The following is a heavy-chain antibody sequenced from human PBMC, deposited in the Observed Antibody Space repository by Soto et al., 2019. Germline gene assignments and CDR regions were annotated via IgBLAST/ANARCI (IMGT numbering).Heavy chain of an antibody. Sequence: SETLSLTCTVSGGSISSSSYYWGWIRQPPGKGLEWIGSIYYSGSTYYNQSLKNRVTISVDTSKNQFSLKLSTVTAADTSVYFCARRGSSSWYPYYYGMDVWGQGTTVTVSS. CDR2: IYYSGST. CDR1: GGSISSSSYY. D-gene: IGHD6-13*01. CDR3: ARRGSSSWYPYYYGMDV. V-gene: IGHV4-39*01. J-gene: IGHJ6*02.